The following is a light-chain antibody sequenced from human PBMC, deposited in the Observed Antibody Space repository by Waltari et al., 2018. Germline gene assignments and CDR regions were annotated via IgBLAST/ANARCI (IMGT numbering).Light chain of an antibody. CDR1: QSVLFSSNSKNY. V-gene: IGKV4-1*01. Sequence: DIVMTQSPDSLAVSLGERATINCKSRQSVLFSSNSKNYLAWYQQKPGQPPKLLIYWASTRESGVPDRFSGSGSGTDFTLKISRVEAEDVGVYYCMQGIHLPRTFGQGTKVEIK. CDR2: WAS. J-gene: IGKJ1*01. CDR3: MQGIHLPRT.